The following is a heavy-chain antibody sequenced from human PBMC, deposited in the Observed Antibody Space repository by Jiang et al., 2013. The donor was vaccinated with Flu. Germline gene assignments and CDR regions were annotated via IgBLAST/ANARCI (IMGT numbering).Heavy chain of an antibody. D-gene: IGHD2-2*01. CDR3: AKGAVVVPAAMVRTRNYYYYYMDV. J-gene: IGHJ6*03. CDR2: ISGSGGST. V-gene: IGHV3-23*01. CDR1: GFTFSSYA. Sequence: EVQLLESGGGLVQPGGSLRLSCAASGFTFSSYAMSWVRQAPGKGLEWVSAISGSGGSTYYADSVKGRFTISRDNSKNTLYLQMNSLRAEDTAVYYCAKGAVVVPAAMVRTRNYYYYYMDVWGKG.